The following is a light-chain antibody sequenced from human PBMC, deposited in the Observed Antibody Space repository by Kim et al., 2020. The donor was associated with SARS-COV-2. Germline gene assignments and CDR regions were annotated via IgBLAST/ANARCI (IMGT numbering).Light chain of an antibody. CDR1: SSDIGDYNY. Sequence: QSVLTQPASVSGSPGQTITISCTGTSSDIGDYNYVSWYQQLPGKAPKVMIYDITKRPSGVSNRFPGSKSGNTASLTISGLQAEDEADYFCSSYSASGILVVFGGGTQLTVL. CDR2: DIT. V-gene: IGLV2-14*03. CDR3: SSYSASGILVV. J-gene: IGLJ2*01.